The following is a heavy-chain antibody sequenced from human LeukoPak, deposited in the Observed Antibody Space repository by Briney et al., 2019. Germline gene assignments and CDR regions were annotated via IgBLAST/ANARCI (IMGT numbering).Heavy chain of an antibody. CDR3: AKTPRRGSFEI. J-gene: IGHJ3*02. CDR1: GFTFSSYD. D-gene: IGHD2-15*01. CDR2: ISGSGGTA. V-gene: IGHV3-23*01. Sequence: PGGSLRLSCAASGFTFSSYDMSWVRQAPGKGLEWVSVISGSGGTAYYADSVKGRFTISRDNSKNTVNLQMNSLRAEDTALYYCAKTPRRGSFEIWGQGTMVTVSS.